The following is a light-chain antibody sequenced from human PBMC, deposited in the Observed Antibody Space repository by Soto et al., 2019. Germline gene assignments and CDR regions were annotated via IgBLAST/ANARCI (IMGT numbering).Light chain of an antibody. CDR1: QIINVAY. Sequence: EIVLTQSPGTLSLSPGERATLSCRASQIINVAYLAWYQQKPGQAPRLLMYDASRRATGVPDRFSGSGSGADFTLTISRLEAEDFAVYYCQQNGTSPLTFGPGTKVDIK. J-gene: IGKJ3*01. V-gene: IGKV3-20*01. CDR2: DAS. CDR3: QQNGTSPLT.